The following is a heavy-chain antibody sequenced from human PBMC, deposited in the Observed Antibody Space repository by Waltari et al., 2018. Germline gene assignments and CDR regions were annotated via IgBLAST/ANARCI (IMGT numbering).Heavy chain of an antibody. J-gene: IGHJ4*02. V-gene: IGHV1-3*01. Sequence: QVQLVQSGAEVKKPGASVKVSCKASGYTFTSYAVHWVRQAPGQSLDWVVWINAGNGNTKYSQNFQGRVTINTDTSASTAYMELTSLRSEDTAVYYCARSLSGDYWGQGTLVTVSS. CDR1: GYTFTSYA. CDR3: ARSLSGDY. CDR2: INAGNGNT.